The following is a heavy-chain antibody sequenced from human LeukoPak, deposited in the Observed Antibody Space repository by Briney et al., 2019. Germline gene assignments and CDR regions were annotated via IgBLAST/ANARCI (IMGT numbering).Heavy chain of an antibody. V-gene: IGHV4-30-4*01. J-gene: IGHJ4*02. D-gene: IGHD5-18*01. CDR2: IYYSGST. CDR3: ARGPRGYSYGYDY. Sequence: SETLSLTCTVSGGSISSGDYYWSWIRQPPGKGLEWIGYIYYSGSTYYNPSLKSRVTISVDTSKNQFSLKLSSVTAADTAVYYCARGPRGYSYGYDYWGQGTLVTVSS. CDR1: GGSISSGDYY.